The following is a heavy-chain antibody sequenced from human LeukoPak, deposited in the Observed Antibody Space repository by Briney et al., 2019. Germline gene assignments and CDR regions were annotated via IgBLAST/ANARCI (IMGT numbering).Heavy chain of an antibody. CDR3: AREGVYFGNSAYYF. Sequence: SETLSLTCTVSGDSVSSYYWTWIRQPAGKGLEWIGRIYIRGSTNYNPSLKSRVTMSVDTSKNQFSLRLNSVTAADTAVYYCAREGVYFGNSAYYFWGQGTPVTVSS. J-gene: IGHJ4*02. V-gene: IGHV4-4*07. CDR1: GDSVSSYY. CDR2: IYIRGST. D-gene: IGHD3-22*01.